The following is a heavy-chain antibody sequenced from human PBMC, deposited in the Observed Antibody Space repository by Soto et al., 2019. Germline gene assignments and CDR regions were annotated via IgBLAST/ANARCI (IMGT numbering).Heavy chain of an antibody. V-gene: IGHV3-15*07. CDR2: IKSKTDGGTT. D-gene: IGHD3-22*01. Sequence: GGSLRLSCAAPGVTLSSARMNWVLQAPEKGLEWVGRIKSKTDGGTTDYAAPVKGRFTISRDDSKNTLYLQMNSLKTEDTAVYYCTTGPNYDSSSYIDYWHHAPLVTVSS. CDR3: TTGPNYDSSSYIDY. CDR1: GVTLSSAR. J-gene: IGHJ4*01.